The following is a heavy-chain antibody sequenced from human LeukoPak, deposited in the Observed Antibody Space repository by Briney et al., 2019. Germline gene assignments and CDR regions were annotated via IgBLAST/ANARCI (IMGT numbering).Heavy chain of an antibody. CDR1: GFTFSSYA. V-gene: IGHV3-21*01. Sequence: GGSLRLSCAASGFTFSSYAMSWVRQAPGKGLEWVSSISSSSSYIYYADSVKGRFTISRDNAKNSLYLQMNSLRAEDTAVYYCARDSPAFGAFDIWGQGIMVTVSS. D-gene: IGHD3-16*01. CDR2: ISSSSSYI. J-gene: IGHJ3*02. CDR3: ARDSPAFGAFDI.